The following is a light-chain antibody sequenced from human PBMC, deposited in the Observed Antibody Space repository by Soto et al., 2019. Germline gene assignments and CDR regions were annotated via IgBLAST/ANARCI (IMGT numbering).Light chain of an antibody. CDR1: QSISSW. V-gene: IGKV1-5*01. CDR3: QQYNSYSST. Sequence: DIQMTQSPSTLSASVGDRVAITCRASQSISSWLAWYQQRPGRAPKLLIYDASTLETGVPSRFSGSGDGTEFTLTITSLQPDDFATYYCQQYNSYSSTFGQGTKVDI. J-gene: IGKJ1*01. CDR2: DAS.